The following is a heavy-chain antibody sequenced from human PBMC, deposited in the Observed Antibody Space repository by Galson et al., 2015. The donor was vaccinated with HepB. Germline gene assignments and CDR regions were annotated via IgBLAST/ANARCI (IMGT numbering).Heavy chain of an antibody. CDR2: ISGYSGHT. D-gene: IGHD6-19*01. Sequence: SCKASGYTFTKFGISWVRQAPGQGLEWMAWISGYSGHTNYPQKFQGRVTVTADTSTTTVYMVLRSLRSDDTAVYYCARGRSSGWSFDYWGQGTLVTVSS. CDR1: GYTFTKFG. CDR3: ARGRSSGWSFDY. J-gene: IGHJ4*02. V-gene: IGHV1-18*01.